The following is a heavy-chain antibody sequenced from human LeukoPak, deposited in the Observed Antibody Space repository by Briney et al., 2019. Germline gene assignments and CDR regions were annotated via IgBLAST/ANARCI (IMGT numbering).Heavy chain of an antibody. CDR3: VRTISDGSGDY. V-gene: IGHV4-59*01. CDR2: IWYSGTT. D-gene: IGHD3-10*01. J-gene: IGHJ4*02. CDR1: GGSISRYH. Sequence: KTSETLSLTCTVSGGSISRYHWSWIRQPPEKGLEWIGYIWYSGTTNYNPSLKSRVTMSVDTSKNHFSLRLSSVTAADTAIYYCVRTISDGSGDYWGQGILVTVSA.